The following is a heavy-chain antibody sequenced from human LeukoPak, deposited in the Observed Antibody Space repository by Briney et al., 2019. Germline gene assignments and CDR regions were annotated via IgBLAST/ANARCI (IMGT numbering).Heavy chain of an antibody. D-gene: IGHD2-15*01. Sequence: ASVKVSCKASGYTFTSYDINWVRQATGQGLEWMGWMNPNSGNTGYAQKFQGRVTMTRNTSISTAYMELSSLRSEDTAVYYCARVEHFVVVVAATTDYYYGMDVWGQGTTVTVSS. V-gene: IGHV1-8*01. CDR2: MNPNSGNT. CDR1: GYTFTSYD. J-gene: IGHJ6*02. CDR3: ARVEHFVVVVAATTDYYYGMDV.